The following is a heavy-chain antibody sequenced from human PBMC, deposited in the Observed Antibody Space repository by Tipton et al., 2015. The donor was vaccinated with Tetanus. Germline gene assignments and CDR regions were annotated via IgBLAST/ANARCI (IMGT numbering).Heavy chain of an antibody. D-gene: IGHD6-6*01. Sequence: GLVKPSQTLSLTCTVSGGSISGSPYFWNWIRQRPGKGPEWIGYIYYSGSTYYNPSFKSRVSMSVDTSKNQFSLNLTSVTAADTAVYYCARDQGGGRVVRLNWFDPWGQGTLVAVSS. J-gene: IGHJ5*02. CDR2: IYYSGST. CDR3: ARDQGGGRVVRLNWFDP. V-gene: IGHV4-31*03. CDR1: GGSISGSPYF.